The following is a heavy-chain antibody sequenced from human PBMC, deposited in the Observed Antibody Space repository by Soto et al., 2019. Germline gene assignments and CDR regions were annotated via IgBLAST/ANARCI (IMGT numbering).Heavy chain of an antibody. CDR2: IDPSDSYT. V-gene: IGHV5-10-1*01. D-gene: IGHD3-9*01. CDR3: ARLSYYDILTGSYYLDY. J-gene: IGHJ4*02. CDR1: GYSFTSYW. Sequence: PGESLKISCKGSGYSFTSYWISWVRQMPGKGLEWMGRIDPSDSYTNYIPSFQGHVTISADKSISTAYLQWSSLKASDTAMYYCARLSYYDILTGSYYLDYWGQGTLVTVSS.